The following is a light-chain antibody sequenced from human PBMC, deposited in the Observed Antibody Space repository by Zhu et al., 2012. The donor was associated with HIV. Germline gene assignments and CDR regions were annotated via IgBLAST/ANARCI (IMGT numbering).Light chain of an antibody. CDR1: QSISNW. CDR3: QQYNSYRT. V-gene: IGKV1-5*03. CDR2: KAS. Sequence: DVQMTQSPSTLSASIGDRVTITCRASQSISNWLAWYQRKPGKAPKLLIYKASSLESGVPSRFSGSGSGTEFTLTISSLQPDDFATYYCQQYNSYRTFGQGTKVEI. J-gene: IGKJ1*01.